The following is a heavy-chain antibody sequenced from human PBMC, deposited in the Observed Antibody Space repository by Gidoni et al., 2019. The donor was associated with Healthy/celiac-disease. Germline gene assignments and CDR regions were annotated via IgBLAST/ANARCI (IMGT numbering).Heavy chain of an antibody. D-gene: IGHD6-13*01. Sequence: EVQLVQSGAEVKKPGESLKISCKGSGYSFTSYWIGWVRQMPGKGLEWMGIIYPGDSDTRYSPSFQGQVTISADKSISTAYLQWSSLKASDTAMYYCARRGSSWYDPSYYYYGMDVWGQGTTVTVSS. CDR3: ARRGSSWYDPSYYYYGMDV. J-gene: IGHJ6*02. V-gene: IGHV5-51*01. CDR1: GYSFTSYW. CDR2: IYPGDSDT.